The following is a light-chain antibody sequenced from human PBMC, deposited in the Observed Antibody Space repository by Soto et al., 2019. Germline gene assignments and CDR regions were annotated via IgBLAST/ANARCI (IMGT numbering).Light chain of an antibody. Sequence: IVLTQSPGTLSLSPGERATLSCRASQSVSSSYLAWYQQKPGQAPRLVIYGASSRATGIPDRFSGSGSGTDFNLPISSMEPEDVAVYYCQQYGSSPPYTFGQGTKLEIK. CDR3: QQYGSSPPYT. CDR2: GAS. CDR1: QSVSSSY. J-gene: IGKJ2*01. V-gene: IGKV3-20*01.